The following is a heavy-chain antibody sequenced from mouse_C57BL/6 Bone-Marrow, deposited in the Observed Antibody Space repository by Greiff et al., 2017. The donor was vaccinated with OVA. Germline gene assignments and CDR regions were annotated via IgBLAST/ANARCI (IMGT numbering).Heavy chain of an antibody. J-gene: IGHJ2*01. Sequence: EVMLVESGGGLVKPGGSLKLSCAASGFTFSSYAVSWVRQTPEKRLEWVATISDGGSYTYYPDNVKGRFTISRDNAKNNLYLQMSHLKSEDTAMYYCARYYYYGYYFDYWGQGTTLTVSS. CDR2: ISDGGSYT. CDR3: ARYYYYGYYFDY. D-gene: IGHD1-1*01. V-gene: IGHV5-4*03. CDR1: GFTFSSYA.